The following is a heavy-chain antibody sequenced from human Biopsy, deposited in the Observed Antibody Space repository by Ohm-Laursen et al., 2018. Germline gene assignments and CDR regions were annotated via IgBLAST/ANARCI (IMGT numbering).Heavy chain of an antibody. Sequence: SQTLSLTPSVSGGSMTVYEWSWIPLAPGKGLEWIGYIYYSGGTKYNPSLASRVTFSVDMSKSHFSLKLYSVTAADTAVYYCARVEAGTYDALDIWGQGTLVAVSA. CDR1: GGSMTVYE. V-gene: IGHV4-59*01. CDR2: IYYSGGT. CDR3: ARVEAGTYDALDI. D-gene: IGHD1-26*01. J-gene: IGHJ3*02.